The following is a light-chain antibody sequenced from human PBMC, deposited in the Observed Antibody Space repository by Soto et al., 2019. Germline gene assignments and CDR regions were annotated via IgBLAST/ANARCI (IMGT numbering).Light chain of an antibody. CDR1: GGTVASNY. J-gene: IGLJ2*01. CDR2: ADN. Sequence: NFMLTQPHSVSESPGKTVTISCTDSGGTVASNYVQWYQQRPGSAPTAVIYADNERPSGVPDRFSGSIDRSSNSASLTISGLKPEDEADYYCQSYDTKSVIFGGGTKLTVL. V-gene: IGLV6-57*02. CDR3: QSYDTKSVI.